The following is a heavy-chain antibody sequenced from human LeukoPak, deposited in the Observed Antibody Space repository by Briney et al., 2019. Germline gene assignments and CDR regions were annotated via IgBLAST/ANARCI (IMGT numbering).Heavy chain of an antibody. J-gene: IGHJ4*02. CDR2: INTNTGNP. CDR3: ARGGVIVGGTADLDY. CDR1: GYTFTSYA. V-gene: IGHV7-4-1*02. D-gene: IGHD1-26*01. Sequence: VASVKVSCKASGYTFTSYAMNWVRQAPGQGLEWMGWINTNTGNPTYAQGFTGRFVFSLDTSVSTAYLQISGLKAEDTAVYYCARGGVIVGGTADLDYWGQGTLVIVSS.